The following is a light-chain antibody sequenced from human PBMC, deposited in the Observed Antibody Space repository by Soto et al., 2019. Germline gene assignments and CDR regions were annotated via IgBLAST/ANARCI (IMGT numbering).Light chain of an antibody. CDR2: WAY. J-gene: IGKJ4*01. Sequence: DIVMTQSPDSLAVSLGERATINCKSSQSVLYSSNNQNYLAWSQQKPGQPPKLLIYWAYTRESGVPDRFSGIGSATDFTLTISRLQAEDMAIYYFQQDYSTLTFGGGNKVETK. CDR3: QQDYSTLT. CDR1: QSVLYSSNNQNY. V-gene: IGKV4-1*01.